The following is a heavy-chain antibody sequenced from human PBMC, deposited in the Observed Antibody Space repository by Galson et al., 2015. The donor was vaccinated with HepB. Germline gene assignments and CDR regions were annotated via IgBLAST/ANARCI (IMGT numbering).Heavy chain of an antibody. CDR3: ARLDRWLQPEC. V-gene: IGHV4-59*01. J-gene: IGHJ4*02. CDR1: GGSISSYY. D-gene: IGHD5-24*01. Sequence: ETLSLTCTVSGGSISSYYWSWIRQPPGKGLEWIGYIYYSGSTNYNPSLKSRVTISVDTSKNQFSLKLSSVTAADTAVYYCARLDRWLQPECWGQGTLVTVSS. CDR2: IYYSGST.